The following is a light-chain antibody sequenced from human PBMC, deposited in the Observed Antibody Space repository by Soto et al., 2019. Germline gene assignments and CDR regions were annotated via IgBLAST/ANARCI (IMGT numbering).Light chain of an antibody. Sequence: DIQMTQSPSTLSASVGDRVTITCRASQSISTWLAWYQQKPGKAPKLLIYKASNLEGGVASRFSGSGSGTEFNITISSLQADDFAPYYCQQYNTSPLTFGGGTTVEIK. V-gene: IGKV1-5*03. J-gene: IGKJ4*01. CDR1: QSISTW. CDR2: KAS. CDR3: QQYNTSPLT.